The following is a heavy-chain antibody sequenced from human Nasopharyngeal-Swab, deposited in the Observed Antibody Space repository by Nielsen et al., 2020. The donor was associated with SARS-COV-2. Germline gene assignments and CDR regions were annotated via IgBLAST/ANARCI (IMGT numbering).Heavy chain of an antibody. CDR3: ARDSVGYYGSGCGRLYYYYYMDV. CDR2: IYYSGST. Sequence: SETLSLTCTVSGGSISSGDYYWSWIRQPPGKGLEWIGYIYYSGSTYYNPSLKSRVTISVDTSKNQFSLKLSSVTAADTAVYYCARDSVGYYGSGCGRLYYYYYMDVWGKGTTVTVSS. V-gene: IGHV4-30-4*01. J-gene: IGHJ6*03. CDR1: GGSISSGDYY. D-gene: IGHD3-10*01.